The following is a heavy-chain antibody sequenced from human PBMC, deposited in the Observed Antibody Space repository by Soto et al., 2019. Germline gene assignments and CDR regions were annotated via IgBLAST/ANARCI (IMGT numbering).Heavy chain of an antibody. CDR1: GYTFTTYN. CDR2: MNPDSGKA. J-gene: IGHJ4*02. V-gene: IGHV1-8*01. D-gene: IGHD2-8*01. CDR3: AKVPWEIVLMMYEH. Sequence: ASVKVSCKASGYTFTTYNINWVRQAPGQGLEWMGWMNPDSGKAGYAQRFLGRVTMTRDTSINTAYMELSSLRSEDTAVYYCAKVPWEIVLMMYEHWGQGTLVTVSS.